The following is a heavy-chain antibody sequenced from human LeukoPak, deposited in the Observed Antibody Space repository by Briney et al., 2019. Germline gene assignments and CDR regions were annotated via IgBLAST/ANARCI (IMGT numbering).Heavy chain of an antibody. V-gene: IGHV3-21*01. J-gene: IGHJ5*02. CDR1: GFTFSTYT. Sequence: GGSLRLSCAASGFTFSTYTMNWIRQAPGKGLEWVSSIGTTSSSIYYADSVRGRFTVSRDNARNSLVLHMNSLRAEDTAVYYCVRIPNTAPFPTWFAPCGQGTLVTVPS. D-gene: IGHD2-2*02. CDR2: IGTTSSSI. CDR3: VRIPNTAPFPTWFAP.